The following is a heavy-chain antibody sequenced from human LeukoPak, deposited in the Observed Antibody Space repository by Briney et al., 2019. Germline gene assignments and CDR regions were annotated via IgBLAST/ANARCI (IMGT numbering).Heavy chain of an antibody. Sequence: SETPSLTCAVYGGSFSGYYWSWIRQPPGKGLEWIGEINHSGSTNYNPSLKSRVTISVDTSTNQFSLTLSSVTAADTAVYYCARLDRIMITLGGHIQDYWGQGTLVTVSS. D-gene: IGHD3-16*01. CDR2: INHSGST. CDR3: ARLDRIMITLGGHIQDY. J-gene: IGHJ4*02. CDR1: GGSFSGYY. V-gene: IGHV4-34*01.